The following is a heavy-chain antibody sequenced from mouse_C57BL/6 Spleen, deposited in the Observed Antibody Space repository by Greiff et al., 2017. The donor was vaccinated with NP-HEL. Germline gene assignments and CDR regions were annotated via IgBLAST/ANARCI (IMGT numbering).Heavy chain of an antibody. D-gene: IGHD2-3*01. CDR2: IHPNSGST. V-gene: IGHV1-64*01. Sequence: QVQLKQPGAELVKPGASVKLSCKASGYTFTSYWMHWVKQRPGQGLEWIGMIHPNSGSTKYNEKFKSKATLTVDKSSSTAYMQLSSLTSEDSAVYYCARYDTPGYFDVWGTGTTVTVSS. CDR3: ARYDTPGYFDV. CDR1: GYTFTSYW. J-gene: IGHJ1*03.